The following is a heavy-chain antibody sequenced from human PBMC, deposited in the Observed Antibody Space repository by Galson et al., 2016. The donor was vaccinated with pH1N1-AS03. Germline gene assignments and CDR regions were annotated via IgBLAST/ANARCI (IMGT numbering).Heavy chain of an antibody. CDR1: GFTFSSFG. CDR2: IAFDANRE. J-gene: IGHJ4*02. Sequence: SLRLSCAASGFTFSSFGMHWVRQAPGKGLEWVTFIAFDANREYYADSVRGRFTISRDNSENTVHLQMNSLRAEDTAVYYCAKDIGDGHNYGADYWGQGTLVTVSS. V-gene: IGHV3-30*02. CDR3: AKDIGDGHNYGADY. D-gene: IGHD5-24*01.